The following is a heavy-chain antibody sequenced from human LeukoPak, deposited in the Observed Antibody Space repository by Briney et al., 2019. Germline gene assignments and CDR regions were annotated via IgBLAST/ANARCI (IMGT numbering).Heavy chain of an antibody. J-gene: IGHJ6*03. CDR3: ARGASTSSWPAATYYYYMDV. D-gene: IGHD2-2*01. V-gene: IGHV4-61*02. CDR1: GGSISSGDYY. Sequence: SETLSLTCTVSGGSISSGDYYWSWIRQPAGKGLEWIGRIYTSGSTNYNPSLKSRVTMSVDTSKNQFSLKLSSVTAADTAVYYCARGASTSSWPAATYYYYMDVWGKGTTVTVSS. CDR2: IYTSGST.